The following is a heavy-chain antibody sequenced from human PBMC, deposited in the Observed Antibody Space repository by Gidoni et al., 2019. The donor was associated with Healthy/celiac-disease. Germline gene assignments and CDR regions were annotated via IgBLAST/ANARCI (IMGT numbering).Heavy chain of an antibody. V-gene: IGHV4-39*07. CDR3: ARVGYCSSTSCYTTYYYYYYGMDV. CDR2: IYYSGST. Sequence: QLQLQESGPGLVKPSETLSLTCTVSGVSISSSSYYWGWLRQPPGKGLEWIGSIYYSGSTYYNPSLKSRVTISVDTSKNQFSLKLSSVTAADTAVYYCARVGYCSSTSCYTTYYYYYYGMDVWGQGTTVTVSS. J-gene: IGHJ6*02. CDR1: GVSISSSSYY. D-gene: IGHD2-2*02.